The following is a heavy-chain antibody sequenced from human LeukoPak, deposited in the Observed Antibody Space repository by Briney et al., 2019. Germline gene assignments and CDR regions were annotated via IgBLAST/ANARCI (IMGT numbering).Heavy chain of an antibody. CDR3: AREAPHAYCGGNCYSYFQH. CDR2: ISAYNGNT. D-gene: IGHD2-21*02. V-gene: IGHV1-18*01. Sequence: GASVKVSCKASGYTFTNYGISWVRQAPGQGLEWMGWISAYNGNTNYAQKLQGRVTLTTDTSTSTAYTELRSLRSDDTAVYYCAREAPHAYCGGNCYSYFQHWGQGTLVTVSS. J-gene: IGHJ1*01. CDR1: GYTFTNYG.